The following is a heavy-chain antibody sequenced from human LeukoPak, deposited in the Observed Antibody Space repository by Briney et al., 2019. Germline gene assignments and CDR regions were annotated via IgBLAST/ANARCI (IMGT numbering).Heavy chain of an antibody. CDR1: GVTFSSNW. CDR2: INSDGSST. V-gene: IGHV3-74*01. J-gene: IGHJ3*02. CDR3: AKRYSSGWGDAFDI. Sequence: GGSLRLSCAASGVTFSSNWMHWVRQAPGKGLVWVSRINSDGSSTSYTDSVKRRFTISRDNSKNTLYLQMNSLRAEDTAVYYCAKRYSSGWGDAFDIWGQGTMVTVSS. D-gene: IGHD6-19*01.